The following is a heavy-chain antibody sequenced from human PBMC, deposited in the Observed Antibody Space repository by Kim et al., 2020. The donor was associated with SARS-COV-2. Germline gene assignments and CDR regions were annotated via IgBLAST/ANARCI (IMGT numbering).Heavy chain of an antibody. Sequence: YYAVSVKGRFTISRANSKNTLYLQMDSLRAEDTDLYYCVRGGIAYYMGVWGKGTTVTVSS. CDR3: VRGGIAYYMGV. J-gene: IGHJ6*03. D-gene: IGHD3-16*02. V-gene: IGHV3-23*01.